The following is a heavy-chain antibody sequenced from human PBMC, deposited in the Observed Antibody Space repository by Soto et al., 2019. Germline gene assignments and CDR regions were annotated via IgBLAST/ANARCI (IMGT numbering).Heavy chain of an antibody. D-gene: IGHD2-2*01. J-gene: IGHJ6*03. CDR2: INHSGST. CDR3: ARGPLELLSPHYYYYYMDV. V-gene: IGHV4-34*01. Sequence: SQTLSLTCAVYGGSFSGYYWSWIRQPPGKGLEWIGEINHSGSTNYNPSLKSRVTISVDTSKNQFSLKLSSVTAADTAVYYCARGPLELLSPHYYYYYMDVWGKGTTVTVSS. CDR1: GGSFSGYY.